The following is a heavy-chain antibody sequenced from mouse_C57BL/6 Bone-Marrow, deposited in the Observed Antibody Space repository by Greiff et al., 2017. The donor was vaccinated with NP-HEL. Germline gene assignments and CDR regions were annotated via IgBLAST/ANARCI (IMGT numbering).Heavy chain of an antibody. CDR3: ARGIYDGYYAWFAY. D-gene: IGHD2-3*01. J-gene: IGHJ3*01. Sequence: QVQLKESGAELVKPGASVKMSCKASGYTFTTYPIEWMKQNHGKSLEWIGNFHPYNDDTKYNEKFKGKATLTVEKSSSTVYLELSRLTSDDSAVYYCARGIYDGYYAWFAYWGQGTLVTVSA. CDR1: GYTFTTYP. CDR2: FHPYNDDT. V-gene: IGHV1-47*01.